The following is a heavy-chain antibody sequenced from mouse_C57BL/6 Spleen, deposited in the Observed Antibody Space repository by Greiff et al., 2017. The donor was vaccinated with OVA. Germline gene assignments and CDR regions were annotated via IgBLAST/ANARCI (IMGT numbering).Heavy chain of an antibody. Sequence: EVQRVESGGGLVKPGGSLKLSCAASGFTFSSYAMPWVRQTPEKGLEWVATISDGGSYTNYPDNVKGRFTISRDNAKNNLYLQMSQLKSEDTALYYGARGLTAVVLGWFAYWGQATLVTVSA. CDR3: ARGLTAVVLGWFAY. V-gene: IGHV5-4*01. CDR2: ISDGGSYT. CDR1: GFTFSSYA. J-gene: IGHJ3*01. D-gene: IGHD1-1*01.